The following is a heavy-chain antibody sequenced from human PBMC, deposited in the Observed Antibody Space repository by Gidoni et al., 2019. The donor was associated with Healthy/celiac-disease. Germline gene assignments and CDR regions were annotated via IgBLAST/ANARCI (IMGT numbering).Heavy chain of an antibody. J-gene: IGHJ4*02. V-gene: IGHV3-21*01. D-gene: IGHD2-15*01. CDR3: ARPLACSGGSCSDY. Sequence: EVQLVESGGGLVKPGGSLRLSCAASGFTFSSYSMNWVRQAPGKGMEWVSSISSSSSYIYYADSVKGRFTISRDNAKNSRYLQMNSLRAEDTAVYYCARPLACSGGSCSDYWGQGTLVTVSS. CDR1: GFTFSSYS. CDR2: ISSSSSYI.